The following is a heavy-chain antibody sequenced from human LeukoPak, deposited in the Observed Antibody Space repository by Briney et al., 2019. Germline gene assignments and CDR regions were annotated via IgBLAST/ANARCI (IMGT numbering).Heavy chain of an antibody. J-gene: IGHJ4*02. CDR2: INHSGST. CDR3: ARDQNDYVWGGFDY. D-gene: IGHD3-16*01. V-gene: IGHV4-34*01. Sequence: PSETLSLTCAVYGGSFSGYYWSWIRQPPGKGLEWIGEINHSGSTNYNPSLKSRVTISVDTSKNQFSLKLSSVTAADTAVYYCARDQNDYVWGGFDYWGRGALVTVSS. CDR1: GGSFSGYY.